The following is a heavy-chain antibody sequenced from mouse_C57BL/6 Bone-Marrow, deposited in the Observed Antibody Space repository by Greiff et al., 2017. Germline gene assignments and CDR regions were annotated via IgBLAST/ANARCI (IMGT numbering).Heavy chain of an antibody. Sequence: EVQRVESGGGLVQPGGSLTLSCAASGFTFSDYYMYWVRQTPEKRLEWVAYISNGGGSNYYPDTVKGRFTISRDNAKNTLYLQMSRLKSEDTAMYYCARRGTMITFDYWGQGTTLTVSS. V-gene: IGHV5-12*01. J-gene: IGHJ2*01. CDR1: GFTFSDYY. CDR3: ARRGTMITFDY. CDR2: ISNGGGSN. D-gene: IGHD2-4*01.